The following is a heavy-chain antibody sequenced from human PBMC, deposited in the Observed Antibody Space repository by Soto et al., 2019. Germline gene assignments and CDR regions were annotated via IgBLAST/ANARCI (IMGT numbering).Heavy chain of an antibody. D-gene: IGHD3-22*01. CDR1: GGSISSSNW. V-gene: IGHV4-4*02. CDR2: IYHSGST. Sequence: QVQLQESGPGLVKPSGTLSLTCAVSGGSISSSNWWSWVRQPPGKGLEWIGEIYHSGSTNYNPSRESRVTISIDRSKHQFALKRSSVTAADTAVYYCARSPDSSGYYPRWYYYGMDVWGQGTTVTVSS. J-gene: IGHJ6*02. CDR3: ARSPDSSGYYPRWYYYGMDV.